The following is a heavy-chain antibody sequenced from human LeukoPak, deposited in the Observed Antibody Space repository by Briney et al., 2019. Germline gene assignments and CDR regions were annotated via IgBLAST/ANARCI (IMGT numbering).Heavy chain of an antibody. Sequence: GGSLRLSCAASGFTFSSYGMHWVRQAPGKGLEWVAFIRYDGSNKYYADSVKGRFTISRDNSKNTLYLQMNSLRAEDTAVYYRAKDAKPRFLPQNWFDPWGQEPWSPSPQ. D-gene: IGHD3-3*01. CDR2: IRYDGSNK. V-gene: IGHV3-30*02. CDR1: GFTFSSYG. CDR3: AKDAKPRFLPQNWFDP. J-gene: IGHJ5*02.